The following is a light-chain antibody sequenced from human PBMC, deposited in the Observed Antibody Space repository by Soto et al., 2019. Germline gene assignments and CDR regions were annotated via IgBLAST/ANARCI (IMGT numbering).Light chain of an antibody. CDR2: DVS. CDR3: SSYTSSSTLYV. CDR1: SSDVGGYNY. V-gene: IGLV2-14*01. Sequence: QPALTQSASVSGSPGQSSTISCTGTSSDVGGYNYVSWYQQHPGKAPKLKIYDVSNRPSGVSNRFSGSKSGNTASLTISGLQAEDEADYYCSSYTSSSTLYVFGTGTKVTVL. J-gene: IGLJ1*01.